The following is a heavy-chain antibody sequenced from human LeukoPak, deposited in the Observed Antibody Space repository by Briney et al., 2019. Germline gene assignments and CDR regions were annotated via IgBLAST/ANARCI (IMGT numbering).Heavy chain of an antibody. CDR1: GGTFSSYA. Sequence: ASVKVSCKASGGTFSSYAISWVRQAPGQGLEWMGGIIPIFGTANYAQKFQGRVTITADESTSTAYMELSSLRSEDTAVYNCASAPKYSSSSPFDYWGQGTLVTVSS. D-gene: IGHD6-6*01. V-gene: IGHV1-69*13. J-gene: IGHJ4*02. CDR2: IIPIFGTA. CDR3: ASAPKYSSSSPFDY.